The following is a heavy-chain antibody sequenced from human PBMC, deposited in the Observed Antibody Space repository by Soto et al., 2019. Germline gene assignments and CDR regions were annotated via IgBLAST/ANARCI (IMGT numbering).Heavy chain of an antibody. D-gene: IGHD6-19*01. CDR2: ISPGGDRI. CDR1: GFMFDSYA. V-gene: IGHV3-48*02. J-gene: IGHJ4*02. CDR3: TKSADSAGWGVDF. Sequence: QPGGSLRLSCVASGFMFDSYAMNWVRQAPGKGLEWVSCISPGGDRIYYAESLKGRITISRDNARNSLSLQMNILSDEDTAVYYCTKSADSAGWGVDFWGRGTLVTVSS.